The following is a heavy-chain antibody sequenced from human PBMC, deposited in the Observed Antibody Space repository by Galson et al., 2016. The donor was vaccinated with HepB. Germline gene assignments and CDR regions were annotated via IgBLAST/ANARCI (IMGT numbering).Heavy chain of an antibody. J-gene: IGHJ5*02. CDR1: GFTFSTYA. D-gene: IGHD5-24*01. CDR2: ISFDARSK. Sequence: SLRLSCAASGFTFSTYAVHWVRQAPGKGLEWVALISFDARSKYYAGSVKGRFTISRDNSNKTLYLQMNSLRPEDTAVYYCARAQYAEMATIGDWFDPWGQGTLVSVSS. CDR3: ARAQYAEMATIGDWFDP. V-gene: IGHV3-30*04.